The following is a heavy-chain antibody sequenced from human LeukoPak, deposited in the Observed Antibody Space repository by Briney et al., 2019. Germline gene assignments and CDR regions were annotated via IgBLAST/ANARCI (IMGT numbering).Heavy chain of an antibody. D-gene: IGHD3-22*01. CDR3: ARVSSYYYDSSGTMDV. CDR2: ISSSSSYI. V-gene: IGHV3-21*01. Sequence: GGSLRLSCAASGFTFSSYSMNWVRQAPGKGLEWVSSISSSSSYIYYADSVKGRFTISRDNAKNTLYLQMNSLRAEDTAVYYCARVSSYYYDSSGTMDVWGQGTTVTVSS. CDR1: GFTFSSYS. J-gene: IGHJ6*02.